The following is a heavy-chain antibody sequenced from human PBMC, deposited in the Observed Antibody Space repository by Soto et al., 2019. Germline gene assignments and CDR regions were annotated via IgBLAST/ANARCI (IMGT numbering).Heavy chain of an antibody. CDR2: ISGSGGST. D-gene: IGHD3-3*01. CDR3: AYRRYYDHPDNCFDP. CDR1: GFTFSSYA. J-gene: IGHJ5*02. V-gene: IGHV3-23*01. Sequence: ELQLLESGGGLVQPGGSLRLSCAASGFTFSSYAMSWVRQAPGKGLEWVSAISGSGGSTYYADSVKGRFTISRDNFMHTLYLQMKSLSAEDTASYYCAYRRYYDHPDNCFDPWGQGTLVTVSS.